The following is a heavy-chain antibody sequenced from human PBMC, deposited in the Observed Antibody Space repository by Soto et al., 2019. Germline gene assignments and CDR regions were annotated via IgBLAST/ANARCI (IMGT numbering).Heavy chain of an antibody. J-gene: IGHJ4*02. D-gene: IGHD6-13*01. CDR3: ARGPVAAAGRYFDY. CDR2: IYYSGSI. CDR1: GGSISSYY. Sequence: SETLSLTCTVSGGSISSYYWSWIRHPPGKGLERIGYIYYSGSINYNPSLKSRVTISVDTSKNPFSLKLSFVTAADTAVYYCARGPVAAAGRYFDYWGQGTLVTVSS. V-gene: IGHV4-59*08.